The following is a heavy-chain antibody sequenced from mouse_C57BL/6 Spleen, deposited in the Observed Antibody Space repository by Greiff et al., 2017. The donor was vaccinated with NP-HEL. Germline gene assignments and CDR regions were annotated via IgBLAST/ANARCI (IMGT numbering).Heavy chain of an antibody. CDR1: GYTFTSYW. Sequence: QVQLQQSGAELAKPGASVKLSCKASGYTFTSYWMHWVKQRPGQGLEWIGYINPSSGYTKSNQKFKDKATLTADKSSSTAYMQLSSLTYEDSAVYYCARGDYDYDEGFAYWGQGTLVTVSA. J-gene: IGHJ3*01. CDR2: INPSSGYT. D-gene: IGHD2-4*01. V-gene: IGHV1-7*01. CDR3: ARGDYDYDEGFAY.